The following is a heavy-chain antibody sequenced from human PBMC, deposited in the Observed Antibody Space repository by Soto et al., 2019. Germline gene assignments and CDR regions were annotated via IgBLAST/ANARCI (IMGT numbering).Heavy chain of an antibody. V-gene: IGHV1-24*01. CDR3: ATDKDFWSGYFLFDY. D-gene: IGHD3-3*01. CDR1: GYTLTELS. CDR2: FDPEDGET. Sequence: SVKVSCKVSGYTLTELSMHWVRQAPGKGLEWMGGFDPEDGETIYAQKFQGRVTMTEDTSTDTAYMELSSLRSEDTAVYYCATDKDFWSGYFLFDYWGQGTLVTVS. J-gene: IGHJ4*02.